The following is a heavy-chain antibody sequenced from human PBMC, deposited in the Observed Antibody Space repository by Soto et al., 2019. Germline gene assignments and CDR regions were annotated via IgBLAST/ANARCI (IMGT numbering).Heavy chain of an antibody. Sequence: ASVKVSCKASGYTFTSYAMHWVRQAPGQRLEWMGWINAGNGNTKYSQKFQGRVTITRDTSASTAYMELSSLRSEDTAVYYCATDYVEYYGMDVWGQGTTVTVS. CDR1: GYTFTSYA. J-gene: IGHJ6*02. CDR2: INAGNGNT. CDR3: ATDYVEYYGMDV. V-gene: IGHV1-3*01. D-gene: IGHD3-16*01.